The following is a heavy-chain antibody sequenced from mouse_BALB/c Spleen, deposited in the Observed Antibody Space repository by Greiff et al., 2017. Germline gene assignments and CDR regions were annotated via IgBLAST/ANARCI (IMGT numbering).Heavy chain of an antibody. D-gene: IGHD4-1*01. CDR3: ARSNLFAY. CDR1: GYTFTSYW. J-gene: IGHJ3*01. CDR2: INPSTGYT. V-gene: IGHV1-7*01. Sequence: QVQLQQSGAELAKPGASVKMSCKASGYTFTSYWMHWVKQRPGQGLEWIGYINPSTGYTEYNQKFKDKATLTADKSSSTAYMQLSSLTSEDSAVYYCARSNLFAYWGQGNLVTVSA.